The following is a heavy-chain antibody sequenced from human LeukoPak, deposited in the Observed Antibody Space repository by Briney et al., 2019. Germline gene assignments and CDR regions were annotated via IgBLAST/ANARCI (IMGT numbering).Heavy chain of an antibody. CDR3: ARDLPSGSMAPYYYGMDV. D-gene: IGHD3-10*01. Sequence: ASVKVSCKASGYTFTSYAMNWARQAPGQGLEWMGWINTNTGNPTYAQGFTGRFVFSLDTSVSTAYLQISSLKAEDTAVYYCARDLPSGSMAPYYYGMDVWGQGTTVTVSS. J-gene: IGHJ6*02. CDR1: GYTFTSYA. V-gene: IGHV7-4-1*02. CDR2: INTNTGNP.